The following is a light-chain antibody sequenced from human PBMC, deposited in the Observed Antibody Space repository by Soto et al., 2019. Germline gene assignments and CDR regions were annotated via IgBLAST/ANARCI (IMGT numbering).Light chain of an antibody. CDR1: QSGLHTSYNKNY. CDR3: QQSYSSPLT. V-gene: IGKV4-1*01. Sequence: DIVVTQSPDSLAVSLGERATINCKSSQSGLHTSYNKNYLAWYQQKPGHPPKVLIYWASTREAGIPDRISSSESGTDFTLTISDLQAEDVVDYYCQQSYSSPLTFGGGTKVEIK. J-gene: IGKJ4*01. CDR2: WAS.